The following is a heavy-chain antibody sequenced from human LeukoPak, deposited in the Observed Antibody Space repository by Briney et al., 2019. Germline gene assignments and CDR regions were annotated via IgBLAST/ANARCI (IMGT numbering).Heavy chain of an antibody. V-gene: IGHV3-74*03. CDR3: ARDLGMGTRIDY. Sequence: GGSLRLSCAASGFTLSSYWMHWVRQAPGKGLVWVSRINSAGSITTYADSVKGRFTISRDNAKNTLYLQMNSLRTEDTATYFCARDLGMGTRIDYWGQGTLVTVSS. CDR2: INSAGSIT. D-gene: IGHD1/OR15-1a*01. J-gene: IGHJ4*02. CDR1: GFTLSSYW.